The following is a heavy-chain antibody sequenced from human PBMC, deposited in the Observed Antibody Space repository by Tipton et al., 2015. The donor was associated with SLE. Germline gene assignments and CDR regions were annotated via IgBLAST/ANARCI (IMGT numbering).Heavy chain of an antibody. D-gene: IGHD6-19*01. CDR1: GDSISSGNYY. CDR2: IYSSGST. V-gene: IGHV4-61*02. CDR3: ARSSGWDAEYFQD. Sequence: TLSLTCTVSGDSISSGNYYWSWIRQPAGKGLEWIGRIYSSGSTNYNPSLTSRVTISVDTSKNQFYLNLRSVTAADTAVYYCARSSGWDAEYFQDWGQGTLVTVSS. J-gene: IGHJ1*01.